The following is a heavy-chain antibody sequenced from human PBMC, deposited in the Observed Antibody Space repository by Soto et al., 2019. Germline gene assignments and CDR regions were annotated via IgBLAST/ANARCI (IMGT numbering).Heavy chain of an antibody. CDR1: GFSLSTSGVC. D-gene: IGHD3-22*01. CDR3: AHMLAYDYYESSGYSFFDY. Sequence: QITLKVSGPTLVKPTQTLTLTCTFSGFSLSTSGVCVGWIRQPPGKALAWLALIYWDDDKRYSPSLKSRLTFTKDTSKNQVVLTMTNMDPVDTATYDCAHMLAYDYYESSGYSFFDYWGQGTLVTVSS. CDR2: IYWDDDK. V-gene: IGHV2-5*02. J-gene: IGHJ4*02.